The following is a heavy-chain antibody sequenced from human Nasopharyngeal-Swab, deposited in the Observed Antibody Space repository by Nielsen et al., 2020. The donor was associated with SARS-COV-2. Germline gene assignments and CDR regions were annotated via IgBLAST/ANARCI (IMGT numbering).Heavy chain of an antibody. D-gene: IGHD5-18*01. CDR2: ITWNSGNK. J-gene: IGHJ4*02. V-gene: IGHV3-9*01. Sequence: GTSLKISCAASGFTYENYAMHWVRQPPGKGLEWVSGITWNSGNKGYAESVQGRFTISRDNARNSLYLQMNSLRAEDTALYYCAKARRTDTYGFECFDYWGQGSLVTVSS. CDR3: AKARRTDTYGFECFDY. CDR1: GFTYENYA.